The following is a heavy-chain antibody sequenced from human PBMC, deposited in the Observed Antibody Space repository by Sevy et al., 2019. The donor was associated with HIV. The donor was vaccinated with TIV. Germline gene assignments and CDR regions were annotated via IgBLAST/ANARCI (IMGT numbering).Heavy chain of an antibody. CDR2: IKPKSLGETV. J-gene: IGHJ4*02. CDR3: TDSNFGMSWDF. D-gene: IGHD3-3*01. Sequence: GGSLRLSCAVSGFTFSNAWMNWVRQIPGKGLQWVGQIKPKSLGETVYYAPTVQGRFTISRDDSKETLYLQMDNVKNEDTGTYYCTDSNFGMSWDFWGQGTVVTVSS. CDR1: GFTFSNAW. V-gene: IGHV3-15*01.